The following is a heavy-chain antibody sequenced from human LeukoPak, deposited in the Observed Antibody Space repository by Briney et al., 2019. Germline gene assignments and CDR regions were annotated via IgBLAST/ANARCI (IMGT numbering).Heavy chain of an antibody. V-gene: IGHV3-11*05. J-gene: IGHJ6*02. CDR3: ARDTDITTGRMDV. CDR2: ISRSSTYT. Sequence: PGGSLRLSCAASGFSFSDYYMTWIRQVPGKGLEWVSHISRSSTYTNYADSVKGRFTISRDNAKNSLYLQMNSLRAEDTAVYYCARDTDITTGRMDVWGQGTTVTV. CDR1: GFSFSDYY. D-gene: IGHD3-9*01.